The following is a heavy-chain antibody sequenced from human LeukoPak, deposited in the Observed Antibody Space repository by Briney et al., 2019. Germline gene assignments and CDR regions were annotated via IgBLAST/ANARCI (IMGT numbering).Heavy chain of an antibody. CDR2: INWDGAST. Sequence: GGSLRLSCAASGFRFDDYSMNWVRHIPGKGLEWVAGINWDGASTGYRDSMKGRFTISRDNGKNSLYLQMNSLRVEDTAVYYCGRVHCSTNSCYDYYDYYMDVSGKGTTVTVSS. CDR1: GFRFDDYS. D-gene: IGHD2-15*01. CDR3: GRVHCSTNSCYDYYDYYMDV. J-gene: IGHJ6*03. V-gene: IGHV3-20*04.